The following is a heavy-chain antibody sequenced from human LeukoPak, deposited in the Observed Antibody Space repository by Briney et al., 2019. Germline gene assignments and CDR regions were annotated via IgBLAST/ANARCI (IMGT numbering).Heavy chain of an antibody. CDR1: GFTFSSYA. J-gene: IGHJ4*02. CDR2: ISGSGGST. Sequence: GGSLRLSCAASGFTFSSYAMSWVRQAQGKGLGWVSAISGSGGSTYYADSVKGRFTISRDNSKNTLYLQMNSLKTEDTAVYYCTTGFWSSSFFFSYWGQGTLVTVSS. V-gene: IGHV3-23*01. D-gene: IGHD6-6*01. CDR3: TTGFWSSSFFFSY.